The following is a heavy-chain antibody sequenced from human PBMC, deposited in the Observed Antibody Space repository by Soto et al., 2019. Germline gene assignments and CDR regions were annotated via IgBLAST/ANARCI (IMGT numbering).Heavy chain of an antibody. D-gene: IGHD1-20*01. CDR2: IIPILGIA. Sequence: GASVKVSCKASGGTFSSYTISWVRQAPGQGLEWMGRIIPILGIANYAQKFQGRVTITADKSTSTAYMELSSLRSEDTAVYYCARGLTALNNYMDVWGKGTTVTVSS. J-gene: IGHJ6*03. CDR1: GGTFSSYT. V-gene: IGHV1-69*02. CDR3: ARGLTALNNYMDV.